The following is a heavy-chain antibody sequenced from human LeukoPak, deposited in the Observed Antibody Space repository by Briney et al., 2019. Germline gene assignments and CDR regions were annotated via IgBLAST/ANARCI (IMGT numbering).Heavy chain of an antibody. CDR3: ARDSGDYYGSGSRFDP. D-gene: IGHD3-10*01. CDR1: GYRFTGYY. CDR2: INPNNGGT. V-gene: IGHV1-2*02. Sequence: GASVKVSCKASGYRFTGYYIHWVRQAPGQGLEWMGWINPNNGGTNYAQKFQGRVTMARDTFITTTYMELSSLRSDDTAVYYCARDSGDYYGSGSRFDPWGQGTLVTVSS. J-gene: IGHJ5*02.